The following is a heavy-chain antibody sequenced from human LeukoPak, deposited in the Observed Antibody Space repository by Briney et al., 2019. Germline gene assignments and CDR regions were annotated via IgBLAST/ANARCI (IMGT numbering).Heavy chain of an antibody. CDR3: AKGYCSSTSCGYFDY. V-gene: IGHV3-23*01. J-gene: IGHJ4*02. CDR1: GFTFSSYA. D-gene: IGHD2-2*01. CDR2: ISGSGGST. Sequence: GGSLRLSCAASGFTFSSYARSWVRQAPGKGLDWVSAISGSGGSTYYADSVKGRFTISRDNSRSTLYLQMNSLRAEDTAVYYCAKGYCSSTSCGYFDYWGQGTLVTVSS.